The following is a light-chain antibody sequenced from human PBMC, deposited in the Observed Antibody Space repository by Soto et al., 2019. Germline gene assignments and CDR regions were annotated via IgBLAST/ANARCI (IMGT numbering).Light chain of an antibody. V-gene: IGKV3-20*01. Sequence: EIVLTQSPGTLSLSPGDRATLSCMASQSVSSSYLAWYQQQPGQAPGLLIYGASSRATGIPDRFSCSWSGTDFTLTISRLEPEDGAVYYCQQYGRSPWTFGQGTKV. J-gene: IGKJ1*01. CDR2: GAS. CDR1: QSVSSSY. CDR3: QQYGRSPWT.